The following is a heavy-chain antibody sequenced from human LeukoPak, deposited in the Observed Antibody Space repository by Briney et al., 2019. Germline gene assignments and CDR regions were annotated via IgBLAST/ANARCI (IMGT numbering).Heavy chain of an antibody. J-gene: IGHJ3*01. V-gene: IGHV3-23*01. CDR2: ITNSGGST. CDR1: GFTFSSYA. CDR3: ARGPDPVVRGPRRAFDL. D-gene: IGHD3-10*01. Sequence: GGSLRLSCAASGFTFSSYAMSWVRQAPGKGLEWVSTITNSGGSTYYVDSVKGRFTISRDNSKSTVYLQMNSLRVDDTAMYYCARGPDPVVRGPRRAFDLWGQGTMVTVSS.